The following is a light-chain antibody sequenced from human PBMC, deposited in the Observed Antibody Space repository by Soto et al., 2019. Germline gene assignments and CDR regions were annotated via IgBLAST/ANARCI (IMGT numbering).Light chain of an antibody. J-gene: IGKJ4*01. CDR2: AAS. CDR1: QSISSR. CDR3: QQADSFPRT. V-gene: IGKV1-12*01. Sequence: DIQLIHSPSTRSASLRDGGISTCRASQSISSRLAWYQQKAGKAPKLLIYAASSLQSGVPSRFSGSGSGTDFTLTISSLQPEDFATYYCQQADSFPRTFGGGTKVDI.